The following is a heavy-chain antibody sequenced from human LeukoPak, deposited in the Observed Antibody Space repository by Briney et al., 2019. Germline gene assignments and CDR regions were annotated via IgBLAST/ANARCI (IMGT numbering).Heavy chain of an antibody. CDR3: ARALRRNIYGFGY. CDR1: GVSISSYH. CDR2: IHQSGST. V-gene: IGHV4-59*04. D-gene: IGHD5-18*01. J-gene: IGHJ4*02. Sequence: SETLSLTCTVSGVSISSYHWTWIRQPPGKGLEWIGYIHQSGSTYNNPSLKSRVTMSIDRSKNQFSLKLSSVTAADTAVYYCARALRRNIYGFGYWGQGTLVTVSS.